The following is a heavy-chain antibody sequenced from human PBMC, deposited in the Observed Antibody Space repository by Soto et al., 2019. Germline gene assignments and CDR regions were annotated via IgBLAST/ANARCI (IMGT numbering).Heavy chain of an antibody. CDR2: IIPIFGTA. V-gene: IGHV1-69*13. Sequence: SVKVSCKASGGTFSSYAISWVRQAPGQGLEWMGGIIPIFGTANYAQKFQGRVTITADESTSTAYMELSSLRSEDTAVYYCASPYYGSGSYYNWYYFDYWGQGTLVTVSS. D-gene: IGHD3-10*01. J-gene: IGHJ4*02. CDR1: GGTFSSYA. CDR3: ASPYYGSGSYYNWYYFDY.